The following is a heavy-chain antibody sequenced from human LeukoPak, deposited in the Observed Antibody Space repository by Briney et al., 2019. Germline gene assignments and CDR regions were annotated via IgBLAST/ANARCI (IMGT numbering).Heavy chain of an antibody. Sequence: SETLSLTCAVYGGSFSGYYWSWIRQPPGKGLEWIGEINHSGSTNYNPSLKSRVTISVDTSKNQFSQKLSSVTAADTAVYYCARFRPVYALGGYWFDPWGQGTLVTVSS. CDR2: INHSGST. CDR3: ARFRPVYALGGYWFDP. D-gene: IGHD2-8*01. V-gene: IGHV4-34*01. CDR1: GGSFSGYY. J-gene: IGHJ5*02.